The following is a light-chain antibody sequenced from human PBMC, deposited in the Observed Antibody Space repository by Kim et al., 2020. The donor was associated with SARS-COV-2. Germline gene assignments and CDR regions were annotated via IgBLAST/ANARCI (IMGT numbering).Light chain of an antibody. J-gene: IGKJ1*01. CDR1: QDISNY. CDR2: AAS. V-gene: IGKV1-27*01. CDR3: QKCDRAPWT. Sequence: ESVGERVTITVLASQDISNYVAWFQLKTGKAPKLLIYAASALQPVVPSRFSGSGSGTDITHNVTSLQPEDVATNYCQKCDRAPWTFGQGTKVDIK.